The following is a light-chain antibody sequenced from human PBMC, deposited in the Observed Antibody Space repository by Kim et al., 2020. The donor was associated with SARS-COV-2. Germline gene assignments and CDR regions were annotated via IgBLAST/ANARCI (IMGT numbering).Light chain of an antibody. Sequence: DIVLTQSPDTLSLSPGERATLSCRASQILSSNFLAWYQHTPGQAPRLLIYGASSRATGIPDRFSGSGSETDSTLTIARLEPGDFAVYYCQQYGTSPFTFGGGTKVDIK. CDR2: GAS. J-gene: IGKJ4*01. V-gene: IGKV3-20*01. CDR1: QILSSNF. CDR3: QQYGTSPFT.